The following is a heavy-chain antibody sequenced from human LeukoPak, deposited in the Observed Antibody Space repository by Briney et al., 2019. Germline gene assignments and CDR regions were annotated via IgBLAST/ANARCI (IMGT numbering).Heavy chain of an antibody. V-gene: IGHV3-21*04. CDR3: AKAPLGRCTGVVCYYFDY. CDR1: GFTFNYYN. D-gene: IGHD2-8*02. Sequence: GGSLRLSCVASGFTFNYYNMNWVRQAPGKGLEWVSSISSGGTYIYYADSVKGRFTISRDDAKNSLYLQMHSLRAEDAAVYYCAKAPLGRCTGVVCYYFDYWGQGTLVTVSS. J-gene: IGHJ4*02. CDR2: ISSGGTYI.